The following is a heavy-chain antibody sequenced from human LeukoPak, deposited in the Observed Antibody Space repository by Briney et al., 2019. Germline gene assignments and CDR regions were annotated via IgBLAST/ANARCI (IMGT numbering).Heavy chain of an antibody. D-gene: IGHD3-3*01. V-gene: IGHV3-21*01. Sequence: PGGSLRLSCAASGFTFSSYSMTWVRQAPGKWREWVSSISSSSSYIYYADSVKGRFTISRDNDKNSLYLQMNSLRAEDTAVYYCARGRGFLEWVNTPYYFDYWGQGTLVTVSS. CDR3: ARGRGFLEWVNTPYYFDY. CDR2: ISSSSSYI. CDR1: GFTFSSYS. J-gene: IGHJ4*02.